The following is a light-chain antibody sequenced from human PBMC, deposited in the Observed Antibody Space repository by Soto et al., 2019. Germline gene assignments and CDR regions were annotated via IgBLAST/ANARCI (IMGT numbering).Light chain of an antibody. CDR3: QHYTSYPWT. Sequence: DSPMTQSPSALSASVGDRVTIPCRASQSISSWLACYQQKPGKAPKLLIYKASSLESGVPSRFSGSGSGTDFTLTISSLQPEDFAAYYCQHYTSYPWTFGQGTKVDIK. CDR1: QSISSW. V-gene: IGKV1-5*03. CDR2: KAS. J-gene: IGKJ1*01.